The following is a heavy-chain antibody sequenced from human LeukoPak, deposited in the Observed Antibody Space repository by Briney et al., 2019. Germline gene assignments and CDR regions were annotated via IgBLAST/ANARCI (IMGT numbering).Heavy chain of an antibody. Sequence: PGRSLRLSCAASGFTFSSYGMHWVRQAPGKGLEWVAVIWYDGSNKYYADSVKGRFTISRDNSKNTLYLQMNSLRAEDTAAYYCAKGSLVAALGGSWGQGTLVTVSS. CDR3: AKGSLVAALGGS. V-gene: IGHV3-33*06. CDR1: GFTFSSYG. D-gene: IGHD2-15*01. J-gene: IGHJ4*02. CDR2: IWYDGSNK.